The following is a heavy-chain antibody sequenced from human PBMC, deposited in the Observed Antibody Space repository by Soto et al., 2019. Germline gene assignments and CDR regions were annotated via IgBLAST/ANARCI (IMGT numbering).Heavy chain of an antibody. V-gene: IGHV4-39*01. CDR3: ATHPPYGPLDH. Sequence: SETLSLTCTVSGGSISSSSNHWGWFRQPPGKGLEWIGNIYYSENTYYNPSLKSRVTISVDTSKNQFSLRLTSVTAADTAVYYCATHPPYGPLDHWGQGTLVTVSS. CDR1: GGSISSSSNH. J-gene: IGHJ4*02. CDR2: IYYSENT. D-gene: IGHD4-17*01.